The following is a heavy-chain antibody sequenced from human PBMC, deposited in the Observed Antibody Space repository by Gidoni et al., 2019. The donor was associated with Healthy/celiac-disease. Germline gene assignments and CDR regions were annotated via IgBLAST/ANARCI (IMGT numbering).Heavy chain of an antibody. J-gene: IGHJ4*02. Sequence: PGKGLEWVSYISSSGSTIYYADSVKGRFTISRDNAKNSLYLQMNSLRAEDTAVYYCARVGFYYDSSGYYGAFDYWGQGTLVTVSS. CDR2: ISSSGSTI. V-gene: IGHV3-48*03. D-gene: IGHD3-22*01. CDR3: ARVGFYYDSSGYYGAFDY.